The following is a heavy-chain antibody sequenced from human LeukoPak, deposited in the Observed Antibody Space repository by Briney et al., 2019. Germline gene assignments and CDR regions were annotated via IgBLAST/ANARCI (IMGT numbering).Heavy chain of an antibody. CDR3: TRSNTFDY. CDR2: IRSKANSYAT. V-gene: IGHV3-73*01. D-gene: IGHD4-11*01. J-gene: IGHJ4*02. Sequence: GGSLSLSCAASGFTFSGSAMHWVRQASGKGLEWVGRIRSKANSYATAYAASVKGRFTISRDDPKNTAYLQMNSLKTEDTAVYYCTRSNTFDYWGQGTLVTVSS. CDR1: GFTFSGSA.